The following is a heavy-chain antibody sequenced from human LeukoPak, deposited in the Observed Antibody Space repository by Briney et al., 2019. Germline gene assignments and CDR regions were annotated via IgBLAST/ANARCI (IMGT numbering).Heavy chain of an antibody. CDR3: ARGGTLYDFWTDYYYYYYMDV. D-gene: IGHD3-3*01. CDR1: GYTFTSYG. J-gene: IGHJ6*03. V-gene: IGHV1-18*01. Sequence: GASVKVSCKASGYTFTSYGISWVRQAPGQGLEWMGWISAYNGNTNYAQKLQCIVTMTTDTSTSTAYVELRSLRSDDTAVYYCARGGTLYDFWTDYYYYYYMDVWGKGTTVTVSS. CDR2: ISAYNGNT.